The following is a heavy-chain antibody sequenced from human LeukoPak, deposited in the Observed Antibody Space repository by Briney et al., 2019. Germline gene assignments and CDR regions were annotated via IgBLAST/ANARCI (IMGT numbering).Heavy chain of an antibody. CDR2: MYYTGCIT. V-gene: IGHV4-39*01. CDR3: LNTYYYDSSGYYIYYMDV. D-gene: IGHD3-22*01. CDR1: GVSISSSNYY. J-gene: IGHJ6*03. Sequence: SETLSLTCSVSGVSISSSNYYWGWLRQPPGKGLEWSASMYYTGCITYYNPSLKSRVTISGDKSKNRFSLRLNSVTAGDTAVYYCLNTYYYDSSGYYIYYMDVWGKGTTVSIFS.